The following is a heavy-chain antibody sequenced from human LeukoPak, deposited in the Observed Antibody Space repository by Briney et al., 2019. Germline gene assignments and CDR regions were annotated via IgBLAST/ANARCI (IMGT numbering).Heavy chain of an antibody. J-gene: IGHJ4*02. D-gene: IGHD2-2*02. CDR3: ARQVVPAAIGDY. CDR1: GGSISSSSYY. V-gene: IGHV4-39*01. CDR2: IYYSGST. Sequence: PSETLSLTCTVSGGSISSSSYYWGWIRQPPGKGLEWIGSIYYSGSTYYNPSLKSRVTISVDTSKNQFSLKLSSVTAADTAVYYCARQVVPAAIGDYWGQGTLLTVSS.